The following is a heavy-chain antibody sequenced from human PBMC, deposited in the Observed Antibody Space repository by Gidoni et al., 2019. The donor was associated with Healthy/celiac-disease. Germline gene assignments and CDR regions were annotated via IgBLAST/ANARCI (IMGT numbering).Heavy chain of an antibody. CDR3: ASPDTNYDSSGYYFN. Sequence: QAQLVQSGAEVKQPGSSVKVSCKASRGTFSRYAISWVRQAPGQGLEWMGGIIPIFGTANYAQKFQGRVTITADESTSTAYMELSSLRSEDTAVYYCASPDTNYDSSGYYFNWGQGTLVTVSS. D-gene: IGHD3-22*01. CDR2: IIPIFGTA. CDR1: RGTFSRYA. J-gene: IGHJ4*02. V-gene: IGHV1-69*01.